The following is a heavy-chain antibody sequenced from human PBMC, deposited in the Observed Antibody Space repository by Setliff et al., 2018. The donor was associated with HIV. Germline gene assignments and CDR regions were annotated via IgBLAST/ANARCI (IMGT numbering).Heavy chain of an antibody. V-gene: IGHV1-69*06. J-gene: IGHJ3*02. CDR2: IIPVFGTA. Sequence: SVKVSCKASGGTFSNSAIGWVRQAPGQGLEWMGRIIPVFGTANYAQNFQGRVTINVDKSTTTVYMELSSLKSEDTTVYYCARDMYRWNFGSRQPGPFDIWGQGTMVT. CDR1: GGTFSNSA. CDR3: ARDMYRWNFGSRQPGPFDI. D-gene: IGHD1-7*01.